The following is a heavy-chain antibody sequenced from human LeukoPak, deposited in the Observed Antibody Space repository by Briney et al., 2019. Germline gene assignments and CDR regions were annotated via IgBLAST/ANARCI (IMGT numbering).Heavy chain of an antibody. CDR1: GDSIGRYF. V-gene: IGHV4-59*01. Sequence: AETLSLTCPVSGDSIGRYFWSWIRQSPTKGVEWLGYMHFSGATNYKPSLKSRVTISVDTSKKEFSLKLASVTAADTAVYFCAGDTGDYPYYFDYWGQGILVTFAS. D-gene: IGHD3-9*01. J-gene: IGHJ4*02. CDR2: MHFSGAT. CDR3: AGDTGDYPYYFDY.